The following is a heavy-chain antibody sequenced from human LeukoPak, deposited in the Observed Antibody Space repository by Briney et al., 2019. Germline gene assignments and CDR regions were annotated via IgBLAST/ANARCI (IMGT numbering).Heavy chain of an antibody. D-gene: IGHD2-15*01. CDR3: ARVVPDSYYFDY. J-gene: IGHJ4*02. Sequence: SETLSLTCTVSGGSISNYYWSWIRQPPGKGLEWIGYIYYSGSTNYNPSLKSRVTISVGTSKNQFSLKLTSVTAADTAVYFCARVVPDSYYFDYWGQGTLVTVSS. CDR2: IYYSGST. CDR1: GGSISNYY. V-gene: IGHV4-59*08.